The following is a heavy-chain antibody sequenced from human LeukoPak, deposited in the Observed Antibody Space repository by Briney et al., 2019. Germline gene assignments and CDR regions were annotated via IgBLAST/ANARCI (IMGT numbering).Heavy chain of an antibody. Sequence: SETLSLTCTVSGYSISALANWGWIRQSPGKGLEWIGSIYYGGSTYYNPSLKSRVTISLDTSKNQFSLKLDSVTAADTAVYYCAKRMIRYYFDYWGQGTLVTVSS. J-gene: IGHJ4*02. D-gene: IGHD3-22*01. CDR2: IYYGGST. CDR1: GYSISALAN. V-gene: IGHV4-38-2*02. CDR3: AKRMIRYYFDY.